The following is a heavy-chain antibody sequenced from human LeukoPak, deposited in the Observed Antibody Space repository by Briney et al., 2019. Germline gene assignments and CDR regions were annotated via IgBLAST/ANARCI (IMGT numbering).Heavy chain of an antibody. J-gene: IGHJ4*02. CDR2: IWYDGSNK. Sequence: GGSLRLSCAASGFTFSSYGMHWVRQAPGKGLEWVAVIWYDGSNKYYADSVKGRFTISRDNSKNTLYLQMNSLRAEDTAAYYCASGILEWLSTDYWGQGTLVTVSS. CDR3: ASGILEWLSTDY. V-gene: IGHV3-33*01. CDR1: GFTFSSYG. D-gene: IGHD3-3*01.